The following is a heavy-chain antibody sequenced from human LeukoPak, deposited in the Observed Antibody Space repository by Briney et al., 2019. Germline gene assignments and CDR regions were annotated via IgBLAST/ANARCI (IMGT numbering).Heavy chain of an antibody. CDR2: IKQDGSEK. V-gene: IGHV3-7*01. D-gene: IGHD3-22*01. CDR1: GSRFSSYA. CDR3: ARGVYYYDSSGYFDY. Sequence: QSGGSLRLSCAASGSRFSSYAMSWVRQAPGKGLEWVANIKQDGSEKYYVDSVKGRFTISRDNAKNSLYLQMNSLRAEDTAVYYCARGVYYYDSSGYFDYWGQGTLVTVSS. J-gene: IGHJ4*02.